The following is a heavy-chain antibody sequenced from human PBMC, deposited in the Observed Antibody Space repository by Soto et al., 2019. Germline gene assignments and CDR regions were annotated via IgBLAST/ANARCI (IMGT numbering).Heavy chain of an antibody. CDR3: ARDLYFFGSGTSFDH. V-gene: IGHV3-48*03. J-gene: IGHJ4*02. D-gene: IGHD3-10*01. CDR2: IGTSGSTI. CDR1: GFTFSSYE. Sequence: EVQLVESGGGLVQPAGTLRLSCAASGFTFSSYEMNWVRQAPGAGLEWVSYIGTSGSTIYYSDSVKGRFTISRDNAKNSLYLQMNSLRAEDTAVYYCARDLYFFGSGTSFDHWGQGTLVTVSS.